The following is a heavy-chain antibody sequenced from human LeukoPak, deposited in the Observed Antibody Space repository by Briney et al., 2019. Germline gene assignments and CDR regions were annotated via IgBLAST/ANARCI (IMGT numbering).Heavy chain of an antibody. CDR3: ARRTPRCGGTCYDAFDV. D-gene: IGHD2-15*01. V-gene: IGHV1-2*02. CDR1: GYTFTGYY. J-gene: IGHJ3*01. Sequence: ASVKVSCKASGYTFTGYYMHWVRQAPGQGLEWMGWINPNSGGTNYAQKFQGGVTMTRNTSISTAYMELSSLRSEDTAVYYCARRTPRCGGTCYDAFDVWGQGTMVTVSS. CDR2: INPNSGGT.